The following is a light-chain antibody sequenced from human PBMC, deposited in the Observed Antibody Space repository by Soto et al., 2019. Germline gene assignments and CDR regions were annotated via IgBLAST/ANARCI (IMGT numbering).Light chain of an antibody. J-gene: IGKJ5*01. CDR3: MQALQPPPIT. CDR1: QSLLHSTGYNF. CDR2: LAS. Sequence: IVMTQSPLSLPVTPGEPASISCRTSQSLLHSTGYNFLDWYLQKPGQSPQLLISLASNRASGAPASFSGSGSGTDFTLKISRVEAEDVGIYYCMQALQPPPITFGQGTRLEIK. V-gene: IGKV2-28*01.